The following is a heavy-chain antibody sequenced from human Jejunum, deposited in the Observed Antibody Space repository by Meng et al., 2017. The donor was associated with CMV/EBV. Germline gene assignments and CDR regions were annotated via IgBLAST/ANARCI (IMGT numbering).Heavy chain of an antibody. J-gene: IGHJ4*02. CDR2: INPNTGGT. CDR3: ARFIPAPQGGDY. CDR1: GYTFTDYY. Sequence: KASGYTFTDYYIHWVRQAPGQGREWMGWINPNTGGTVSAQKFQGRVTMTRYTSISTAYMELSSLRSDDTAVYYCARFIPAPQGGDYWGQGTLVTVSS. V-gene: IGHV1-2*02. D-gene: IGHD6-6*01.